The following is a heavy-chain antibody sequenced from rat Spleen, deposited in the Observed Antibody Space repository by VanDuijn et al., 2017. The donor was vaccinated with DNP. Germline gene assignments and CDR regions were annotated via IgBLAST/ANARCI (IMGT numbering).Heavy chain of an antibody. V-gene: IGHV5S13*01. CDR3: TTFEGTNA. Sequence: EVQLVESGGGLVQPGRSLQLSCVASGFHFKTSGLAWVRQTPRKGLEWVASVSPSGSNSYYRDSVKSRFTISRDNAKSTLYLQMDSLRSEDTATYYCTTFEGTNAWGQGTSVTVSS. D-gene: IGHD1-11*01. J-gene: IGHJ4*01. CDR1: GFHFKTSG. CDR2: VSPSGSNS.